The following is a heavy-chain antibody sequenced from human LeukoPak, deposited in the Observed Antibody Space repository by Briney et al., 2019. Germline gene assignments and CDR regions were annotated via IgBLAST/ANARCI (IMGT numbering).Heavy chain of an antibody. V-gene: IGHV5-51*01. CDR2: THPGDSDT. Sequence: GGSLKISCKGSGYTFTSYWIGWVRQMPGKGLEWMGITHPGDSDTRYSPSFQGQVTISADTSTSTACLQWSSLKASDTAIYYCARSGMVATHFLDYWGQGTLVTVSS. J-gene: IGHJ4*02. CDR3: ARSGMVATHFLDY. D-gene: IGHD5-12*01. CDR1: GYTFTSYW.